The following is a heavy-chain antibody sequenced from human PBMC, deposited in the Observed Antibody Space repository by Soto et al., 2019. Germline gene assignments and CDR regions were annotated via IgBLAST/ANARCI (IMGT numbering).Heavy chain of an antibody. V-gene: IGHV3-23*01. J-gene: IGHJ4*02. CDR3: AKGGGSGLPEGRDY. D-gene: IGHD3-16*01. CDR1: GFTFSSYA. CDR2: ISGSGGST. Sequence: PGGSLRLSCAASGFTFSSYAMSWVRQAPGKGLEWVSAISGSGGSTYHADSVKGRFTISRDNSKNTLYLQMNSLRAEDTAVYYRAKGGGSGLPEGRDYWGQGTLVTVSS.